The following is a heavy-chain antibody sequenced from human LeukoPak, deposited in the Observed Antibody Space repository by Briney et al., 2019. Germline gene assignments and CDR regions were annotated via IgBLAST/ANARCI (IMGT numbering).Heavy chain of an antibody. CDR3: ARTYYYDSSGSLRAFDI. CDR2: INHSGST. D-gene: IGHD3-22*01. V-gene: IGHV4-34*01. Sequence: SETLSLTCAVYGGSFSGYYWSWIRQPPGKGLEWIGEINHSGSTNYNPSLKSRVTISVDTSKNQFSLKLSSVTAADTAVYYCARTYYYDSSGSLRAFDIWGQGTMVTVSS. J-gene: IGHJ3*02. CDR1: GGSFSGYY.